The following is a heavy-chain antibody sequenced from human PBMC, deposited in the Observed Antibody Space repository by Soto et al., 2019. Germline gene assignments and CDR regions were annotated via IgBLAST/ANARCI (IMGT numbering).Heavy chain of an antibody. Sequence: QARLVQSGAEVKEPGASVKVSCKASGYTFTNYDISWVRQATGQGLEWMGWMNPNSANTGYAQKFQGRVSMTRDTSINTAYMELSSLRSEDTAIYYCARMATSGTLNWFDPWGQGTLVTVSS. CDR3: ARMATSGTLNWFDP. CDR1: GYTFTNYD. D-gene: IGHD1-26*01. CDR2: MNPNSANT. V-gene: IGHV1-8*01. J-gene: IGHJ5*02.